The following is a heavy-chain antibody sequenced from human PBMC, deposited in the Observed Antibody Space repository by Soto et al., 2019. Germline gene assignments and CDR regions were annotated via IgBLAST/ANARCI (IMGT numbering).Heavy chain of an antibody. D-gene: IGHD6-19*01. CDR1: GLIFSSYG. Sequence: GGSLGLSCAASGLIFSSYGMSWVRQAPGKGLEWVSGISDSGGSTYYADSVKGRFSISRDNSKNTLYLQMNSLRVEDTALYYCAKVAAVAGKYDAFDIWGQGTMVTVSS. CDR3: AKVAAVAGKYDAFDI. CDR2: ISDSGGST. V-gene: IGHV3-23*01. J-gene: IGHJ3*02.